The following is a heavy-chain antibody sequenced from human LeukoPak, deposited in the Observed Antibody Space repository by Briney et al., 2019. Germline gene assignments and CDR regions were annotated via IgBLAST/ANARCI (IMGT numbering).Heavy chain of an antibody. CDR1: GGSFSGYY. CDR3: ARFDSSSWYVFDY. J-gene: IGHJ4*02. V-gene: IGHV4-34*01. D-gene: IGHD6-13*01. CDR2: INHSGST. Sequence: SETLSLTCAVYGGSFSGYYWSWIRQPPGKGLEWIGEINHSGSTNYNPSLKSRVTISVDTSKNQFSLKLSSVTAADTAVYYCARFDSSSWYVFDYWGQGTLVTVSS.